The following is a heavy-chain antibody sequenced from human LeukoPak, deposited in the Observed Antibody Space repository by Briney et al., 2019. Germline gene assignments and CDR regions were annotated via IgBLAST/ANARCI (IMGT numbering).Heavy chain of an antibody. Sequence: SETLSLTCAVYGGSFSGYYWSWIRQPPGKGLEWIGEINHSGSTNYNPSLKSRVPISVDTSKNQFSLKLSSVTAADTAVYYCARVGYYYDSSGYYYAFDYWGQGTLVTVSS. D-gene: IGHD3-22*01. CDR3: ARVGYYYDSSGYYYAFDY. CDR2: INHSGST. J-gene: IGHJ4*02. V-gene: IGHV4-34*01. CDR1: GGSFSGYY.